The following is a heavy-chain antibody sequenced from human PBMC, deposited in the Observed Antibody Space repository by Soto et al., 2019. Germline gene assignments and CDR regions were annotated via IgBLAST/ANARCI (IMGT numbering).Heavy chain of an antibody. J-gene: IGHJ6*02. D-gene: IGHD6-6*01. CDR2: IDPSDSYT. V-gene: IGHV5-10-1*01. CDR1: GYSFTSYW. CDR3: ASLPSIAARWDYYGMDV. Sequence: GESLKISCKGSGYSFTSYWISWVRQMPGKGLEWMGRIDPSDSYTNYSPSFQGHVTISADKSISTAYLQWSSLKASDTAMYYCASLPSIAARWDYYGMDVWGQGTTVTVSS.